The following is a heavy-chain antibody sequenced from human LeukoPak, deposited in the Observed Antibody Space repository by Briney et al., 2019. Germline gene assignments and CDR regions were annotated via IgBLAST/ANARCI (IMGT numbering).Heavy chain of an antibody. J-gene: IGHJ6*03. CDR3: AGGELEGSYYYMDV. V-gene: IGHV1-69*05. D-gene: IGHD1-7*01. Sequence: SVKVSCKASGGTFSSYAISWVRQAPGQGLEWMGRIIPIFGTANYAQKFQGRVTITTDESTSTAYMELSSLRSEDTAVYYCAGGELEGSYYYMDVWGKGTTVTVSS. CDR2: IIPIFGTA. CDR1: GGTFSSYA.